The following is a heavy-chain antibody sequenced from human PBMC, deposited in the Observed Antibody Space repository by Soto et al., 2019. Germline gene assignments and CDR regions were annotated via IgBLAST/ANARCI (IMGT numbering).Heavy chain of an antibody. J-gene: IGHJ4*02. V-gene: IGHV4-59*01. CDR1: GGSISSYY. Sequence: SETLSLTCTVSGGSISSYYWSWIRQPPGKGLEWIGYIYYSGSTNYNPSLKSRVTISVDTSKNQFSLKLSSVTAADTAVYYCARHEGHSSSRTGFDYWGQGTLVTVSS. CDR3: ARHEGHSSSRTGFDY. D-gene: IGHD6-13*01. CDR2: IYYSGST.